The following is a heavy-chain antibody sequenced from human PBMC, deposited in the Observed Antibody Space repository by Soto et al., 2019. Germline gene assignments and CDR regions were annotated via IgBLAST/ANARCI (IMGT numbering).Heavy chain of an antibody. CDR2: ISYDGTYN. CDR3: AKDRGYYSSSWPSY. CDR1: GSSFSNYG. J-gene: IGHJ4*02. Sequence: QVQLVESGGGVVQPGRSLSLSCAASGSSFSNYGIHWVHQVPGKGLEWVAVISYDGTYNHYTDSVKGRFTISRDNSKNTVYLQMNSLRAEDTAVYYCAKDRGYYSSSWPSYWGQGTLVTVSS. D-gene: IGHD6-13*01. V-gene: IGHV3-30*18.